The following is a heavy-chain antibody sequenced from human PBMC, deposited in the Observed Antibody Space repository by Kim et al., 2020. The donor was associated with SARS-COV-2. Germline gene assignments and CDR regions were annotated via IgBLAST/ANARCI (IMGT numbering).Heavy chain of an antibody. J-gene: IGHJ5*02. D-gene: IGHD3-10*01. V-gene: IGHV4-4*02. CDR3: ARSAYGSGSYYSNWFDP. Sequence: KSRVTISVDKSKHQFSLKLSSVTAADTAVYYCARSAYGSGSYYSNWFDPWGQGTLVTVSS.